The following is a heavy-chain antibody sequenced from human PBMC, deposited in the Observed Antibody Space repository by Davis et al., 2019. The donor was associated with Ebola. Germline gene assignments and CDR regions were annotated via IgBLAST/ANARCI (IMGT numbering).Heavy chain of an antibody. Sequence: GESLKISCAASGFTFSSYSMNWVRQAPGKGLEWVSYISSSGSTIYYADSVKGRFTISRDNAKNSLYLQMNSLRAEDTAVYYCARVDSSSWPEDYWGQGTLVTVSS. D-gene: IGHD6-13*01. CDR2: ISSSGSTI. V-gene: IGHV3-48*04. CDR3: ARVDSSSWPEDY. CDR1: GFTFSSYS. J-gene: IGHJ4*02.